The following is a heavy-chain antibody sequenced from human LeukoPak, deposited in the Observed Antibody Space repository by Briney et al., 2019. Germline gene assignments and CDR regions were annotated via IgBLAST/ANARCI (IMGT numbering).Heavy chain of an antibody. J-gene: IGHJ5*02. V-gene: IGHV3-23*01. CDR3: AEEVSGWHNGNFFDP. CDR2: ISGGGGDT. Sequence: GGSLRLSCEASGFTFRSYDMSWVRQAPGKGLEWVSAISGGGGDTYYADSVKGRFTISRDNSKNTLYLQMSSLRAEDTAVYYCAEEVSGWHNGNFFDPWGHGTLVTVSS. CDR1: GFTFRSYD. D-gene: IGHD6-19*01.